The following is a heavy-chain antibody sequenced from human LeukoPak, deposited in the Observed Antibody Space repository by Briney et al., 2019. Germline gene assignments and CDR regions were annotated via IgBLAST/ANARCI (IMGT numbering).Heavy chain of an antibody. CDR3: AKSNGYGLVDI. J-gene: IGHJ3*02. CDR2: INHSGST. Sequence: SETLSLTCSVSGGSISSYYWSWIRQPPGKGLEWIGEINHSGSTNYNPSPKSRVTISVDTSRNQFSLKLNSVTAADTAVYYCAKSNGYGLVDIWGQGTMVTVSS. D-gene: IGHD3-10*01. CDR1: GGSISSYY. V-gene: IGHV4-34*01.